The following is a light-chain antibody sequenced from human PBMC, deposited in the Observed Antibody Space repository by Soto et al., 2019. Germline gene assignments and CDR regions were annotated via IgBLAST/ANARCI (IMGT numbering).Light chain of an antibody. Sequence: QSVLSQPPSVSGAPGQRITISCTGSSSNIGANYDVHWCRQVPGTAPKLLMSGDNNRPSGVADRFSGSKSGTSASLAITRLQAEDEADYYCQSYDSSLNRVFGTGTKLTVL. J-gene: IGLJ1*01. CDR1: SSNIGANYD. V-gene: IGLV1-40*01. CDR2: GDN. CDR3: QSYDSSLNRV.